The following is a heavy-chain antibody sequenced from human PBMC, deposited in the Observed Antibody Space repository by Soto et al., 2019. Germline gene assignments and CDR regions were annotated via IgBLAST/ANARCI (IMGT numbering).Heavy chain of an antibody. CDR2: IYHSGNT. CDR1: GASISSGDYS. CDR3: ARFGHSGGYFPSYFDS. J-gene: IGHJ4*02. D-gene: IGHD3-22*01. V-gene: IGHV4-30-2*01. Sequence: QLHLQESGSGLVMPSQTLTLTCAVSGASISSGDYSWTWIRQPPGRGLEWIGYIYHSGNTYYNPSLKSRVTISVVRSKNQFFLDLNYVTAADTAVYYCARFGHSGGYFPSYFDSWGQGTLVTVSS.